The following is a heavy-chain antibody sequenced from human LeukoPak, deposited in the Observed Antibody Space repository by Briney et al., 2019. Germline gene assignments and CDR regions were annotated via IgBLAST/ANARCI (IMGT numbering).Heavy chain of an antibody. CDR1: RYTFTSYG. Sequence: ASVKVSCTASRYTFTSYGISWVREAPGQELEWMGWISAYNGNTNYAQKLQGRVTMTTDTSTSTAYMELRSLRSDDTAVYYCARDGSAAGTDNWFDPWGQGTLVTVSS. D-gene: IGHD6-13*01. J-gene: IGHJ5*02. V-gene: IGHV1-18*04. CDR3: ARDGSAAGTDNWFDP. CDR2: ISAYNGNT.